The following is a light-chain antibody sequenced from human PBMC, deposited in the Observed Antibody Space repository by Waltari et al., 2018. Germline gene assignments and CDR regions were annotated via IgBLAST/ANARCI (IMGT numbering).Light chain of an antibody. Sequence: QSPLTQPAPVSGSPGHSITISCPGTSSDVGGYTYVSWYQQHPGKAPKLMMYDVSNRPSGVSNRFSGSKSGNTASLTISGLQAEDEADYYCSSCTSSSIWVFGGGTKLTVL. V-gene: IGLV2-14*03. CDR3: SSCTSSSIWV. J-gene: IGLJ3*02. CDR2: DVS. CDR1: SSDVGGYTY.